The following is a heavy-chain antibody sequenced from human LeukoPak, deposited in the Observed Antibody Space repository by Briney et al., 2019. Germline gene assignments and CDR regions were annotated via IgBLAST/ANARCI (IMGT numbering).Heavy chain of an antibody. CDR2: IYYSGST. V-gene: IGHV4-39*01. Sequence: SETLSLTCTVSGGSISGSSYYWGWIRQPPGKGLEWIGSIYYSGSTYYNPSLKSRVTISVDTSKNQFSLKLSSVTAADTAVYYCARYDILTGYCMDVWGKGTTVTISS. J-gene: IGHJ6*03. CDR3: ARYDILTGYCMDV. D-gene: IGHD3-9*01. CDR1: GGSISGSSYY.